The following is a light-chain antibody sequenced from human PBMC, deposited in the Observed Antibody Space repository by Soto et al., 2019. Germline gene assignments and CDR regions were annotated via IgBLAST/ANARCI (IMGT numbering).Light chain of an antibody. CDR3: QQYGGSPPYT. Sequence: EIVLTQSPGTLSLSPGERATLSCRASQSVTNSFLTWYQQKRGQPPRLLIYGGSIRATGIPDRFSGSGSGTGFTLTISRLEPEDFAMYYCQQYGGSPPYTFGQGTKLEIK. CDR2: GGS. J-gene: IGKJ2*01. CDR1: QSVTNSF. V-gene: IGKV3-20*01.